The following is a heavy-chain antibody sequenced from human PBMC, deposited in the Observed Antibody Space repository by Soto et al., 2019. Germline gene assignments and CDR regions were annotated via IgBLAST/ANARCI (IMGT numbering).Heavy chain of an antibody. CDR1: GFTFSSYA. Sequence: PGGSLRLSCAASGFTFSSYAMHWVRQAPGKGLEWVAVISYDGSNKYYADSVKGRFTISRDNSKNTLYLQMNSLRAEDTAVYHCARDQGRNAGRSGDFWSGYYTYYYGMDVWGQGTTVTVSS. CDR2: ISYDGSNK. CDR3: ARDQGRNAGRSGDFWSGYYTYYYGMDV. D-gene: IGHD3-3*01. J-gene: IGHJ6*02. V-gene: IGHV3-30-3*01.